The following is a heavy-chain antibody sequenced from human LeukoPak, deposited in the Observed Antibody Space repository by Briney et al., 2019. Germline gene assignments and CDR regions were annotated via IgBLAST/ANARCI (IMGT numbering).Heavy chain of an antibody. J-gene: IGHJ4*02. CDR2: INSDGSWT. Sequence: GGSLRLSCAASGNYWMHWVRQVPGKGLVWVSHINSDGSWTSYADSVKGRFTISKDNAKNTVYLQMNSLRAEDTAVYYCVSFYETYWGRGTLVTISS. V-gene: IGHV3-74*01. D-gene: IGHD2/OR15-2a*01. CDR1: GNYW. CDR3: VSFYETY.